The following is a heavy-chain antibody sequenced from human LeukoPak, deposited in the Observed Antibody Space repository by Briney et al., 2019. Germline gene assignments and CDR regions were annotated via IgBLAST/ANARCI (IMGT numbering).Heavy chain of an antibody. CDR2: ISWDGGST. CDR1: GFTFDDYA. Sequence: PGGSLRLSCAASGFTFDDYAMHWVRQAPGKGLEWVSLISWDGGSTYYADSVKGRFTISRDNGKNSLYLQMNSLRAEDTALYYCAKDISYYDSSGSFDYWGQGTLVTVSS. D-gene: IGHD3-22*01. CDR3: AKDISYYDSSGSFDY. J-gene: IGHJ4*02. V-gene: IGHV3-43D*03.